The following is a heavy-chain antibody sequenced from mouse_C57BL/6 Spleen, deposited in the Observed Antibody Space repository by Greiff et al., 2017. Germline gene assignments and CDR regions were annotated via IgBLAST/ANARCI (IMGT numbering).Heavy chain of an antibody. Sequence: VKLQESGAELVRPGASVKLSCKASGYTFTDYYINWVKQRPGQGLEWIARIYPGSGNTYYNEKFKGKATLTAEKSSSTAYMQLSSLTSEDSAVYFCARSTMVTFFDYWGQGTTLTVSS. CDR1: GYTFTDYY. D-gene: IGHD2-2*01. J-gene: IGHJ2*01. CDR3: ARSTMVTFFDY. CDR2: IYPGSGNT. V-gene: IGHV1-76*01.